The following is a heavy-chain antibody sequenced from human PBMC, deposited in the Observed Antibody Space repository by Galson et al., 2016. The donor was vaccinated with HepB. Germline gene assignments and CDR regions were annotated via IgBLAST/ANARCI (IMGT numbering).Heavy chain of an antibody. CDR3: ASDVDV. CDR2: LDFDGTEK. V-gene: IGHV3-7*01. CDR1: GFLFGSYW. Sequence: SLRLSCAASGFLFGSYWMTWVRQAPRRGLEWVASLDFDGTEKYYVDSVKGRFTISRDNGKDSLYLRMSSLRAEDSAMYYCASDVDVRGPGTAVTVSS. J-gene: IGHJ6*02.